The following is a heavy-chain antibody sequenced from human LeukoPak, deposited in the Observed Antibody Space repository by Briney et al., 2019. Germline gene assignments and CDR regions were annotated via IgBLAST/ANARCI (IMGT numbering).Heavy chain of an antibody. D-gene: IGHD3-9*01. V-gene: IGHV5-51*01. CDR3: ARASYYDILTGYYDGADY. Sequence: GESLKISCKGSGYSFTSYWIGWVRQMPGKGLEWMGIIYPGDSDTRCSPSFQGQVTISAGKSISTAYLQWSSLKASDTAMYYCARASYYDILTGYYDGADYWGQGTLVTVSS. J-gene: IGHJ4*02. CDR2: IYPGDSDT. CDR1: GYSFTSYW.